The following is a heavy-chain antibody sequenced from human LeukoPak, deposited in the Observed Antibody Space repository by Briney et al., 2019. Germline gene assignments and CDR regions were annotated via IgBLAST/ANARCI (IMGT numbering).Heavy chain of an antibody. V-gene: IGHV1-18*01. J-gene: IGHJ4*02. CDR1: GYSFTNYG. D-gene: IGHD3-22*01. CDR3: ARDRYYYDSSGYYLFDY. Sequence: ASVKVSCKASGYSFTNYGINWVRQAPGQGLEWMGWINTNNGNTNYAQKLQGRVTMTTDTSTSTAYMELRSLRSDDTAVYYCARDRYYYDSSGYYLFDYWGQGTLVTVSS. CDR2: INTNNGNT.